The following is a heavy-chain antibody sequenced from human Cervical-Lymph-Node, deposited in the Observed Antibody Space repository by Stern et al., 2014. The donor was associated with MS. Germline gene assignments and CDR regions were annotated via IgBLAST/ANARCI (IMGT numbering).Heavy chain of an antibody. Sequence: VQLVESGAEVKKPGSSVKVSCKASGGSFSSYGVSWVRQAPGQGLEWLGGIIPFFGTPVSAQEFQGRVTISAATSTSTDHMELTRLTSGATAIYYGGREGGRGVVVEGSPPLPPPVGSYNYYAMDVWGQGTTVIVSS. CDR2: IIPFFGTP. V-gene: IGHV1-69*06. J-gene: IGHJ6*02. D-gene: IGHD2-15*01. CDR3: GREGGRGVVVEGSPPLPPPVGSYNYYAMDV. CDR1: GGSFSSYG.